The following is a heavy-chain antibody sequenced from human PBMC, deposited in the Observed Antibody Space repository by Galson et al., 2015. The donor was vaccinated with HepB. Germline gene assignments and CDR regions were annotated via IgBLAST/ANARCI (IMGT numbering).Heavy chain of an antibody. Sequence: SETLSLTCTVSGGSVSSGSYYWTWIRQPPGKGLEWIGDLHYSGSTNYNPSLKSRVTMSLDTSKNQFSLKLSSVTAADTAVYYCARDQADDVWGNYHYTGGADALDIWGQGKMVIVSA. CDR1: GGSVSSGSYY. D-gene: IGHD3-16*02. CDR3: ARDQADDVWGNYHYTGGADALDI. J-gene: IGHJ3*02. CDR2: LHYSGST. V-gene: IGHV4-61*01.